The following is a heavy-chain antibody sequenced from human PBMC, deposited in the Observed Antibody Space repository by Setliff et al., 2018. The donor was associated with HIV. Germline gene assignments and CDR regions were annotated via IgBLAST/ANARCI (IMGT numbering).Heavy chain of an antibody. CDR3: ARRPYFYGSGNLNFFDF. J-gene: IGHJ4*02. V-gene: IGHV5-51*01. Sequence: GESLKISCKGSGYNFTTYWISWVRQMPGKGLEWLGIFYPGDSDVRYSPSFQGQVTFSADKSISTAYLHWSSLQASDTAIYYCARRPYFYGSGNLNFFDFWGLGTLVTVSS. CDR2: FYPGDSDV. CDR1: GYNFTTYW. D-gene: IGHD3-10*01.